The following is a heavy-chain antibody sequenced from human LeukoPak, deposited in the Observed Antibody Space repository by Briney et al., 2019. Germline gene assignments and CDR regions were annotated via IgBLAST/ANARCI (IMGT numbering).Heavy chain of an antibody. D-gene: IGHD2-21*02. CDR2: ISSSGSTI. CDR1: GFTFSDYY. CDR3: ARYCGGDCYNAFDI. Sequence: TGGSLRLSCAASGFTFSDYYMSWIRQAPGKGLEWVSYISSSGSTIYYADSVKGRLTISRDNAKNSLYLQMNSLRAEDTAVYYCARYCGGDCYNAFDIWGQGTMVTVSS. J-gene: IGHJ3*02. V-gene: IGHV3-11*01.